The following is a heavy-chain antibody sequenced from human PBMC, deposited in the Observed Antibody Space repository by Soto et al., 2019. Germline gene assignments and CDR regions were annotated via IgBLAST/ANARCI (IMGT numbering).Heavy chain of an antibody. CDR1: EFTVISYA. CDR3: SKLSDDFWSGFLAFDI. V-gene: IGHV3-23*01. D-gene: IGHD3-3*01. J-gene: IGHJ3*02. CDR2: ISGSGGST. Sequence: PGGSLRLSFASAEFTVISYARSCVRQAPGKGLEWVSGISGSGGSTYYADSVKGRFTISRDNSKNTLYLQMNSLRAEDTAVYYCSKLSDDFWSGFLAFDIWGQGTMVTVSS.